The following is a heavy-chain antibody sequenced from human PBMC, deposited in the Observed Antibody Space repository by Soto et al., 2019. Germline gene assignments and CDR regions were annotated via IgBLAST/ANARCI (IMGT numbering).Heavy chain of an antibody. Sequence: HPGGSLRLSCAASGFTFSSYDMSWVRQAPGQGLEWVSGISDSGGSTYYADSVKGRFTISRDNSKNTLYLQMNGLRAEDTAVYYCTRDPYSGSRYYFDSWGQGTLVTVSS. D-gene: IGHD1-26*01. CDR1: GFTFSSYD. V-gene: IGHV3-23*01. J-gene: IGHJ4*02. CDR3: TRDPYSGSRYYFDS. CDR2: ISDSGGST.